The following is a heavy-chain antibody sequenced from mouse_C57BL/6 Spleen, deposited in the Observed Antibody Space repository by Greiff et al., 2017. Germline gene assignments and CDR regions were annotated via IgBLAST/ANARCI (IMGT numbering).Heavy chain of an antibody. V-gene: IGHV5-4*01. J-gene: IGHJ3*01. D-gene: IGHD4-1*01. CDR1: GFTFSSYA. CDR2: ISDGGSYT. Sequence: EVKVVESGGGLVKPGGSLKLSCAASGFTFSSYAMSWVRQTPEKRLEWVATISDGGSYTYYPDNVKGRFTISRDNAKNNLYLQMSHLKSEDTAMYYCARDEGLGRGFAYWGQGTLVTVSA. CDR3: ARDEGLGRGFAY.